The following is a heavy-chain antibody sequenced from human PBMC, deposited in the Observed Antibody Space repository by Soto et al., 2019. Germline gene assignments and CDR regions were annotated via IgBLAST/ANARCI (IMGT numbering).Heavy chain of an antibody. CDR3: ARAGITMIVVVNPDLEYFDY. D-gene: IGHD3-22*01. Sequence: GGSLRLSCAASGFTFSSYIMNWVRQAPGKGLEWVSSISSSSSYIYYADSVKGRFTISRDNAKNSLYLQMNSLRAEDTAVYYCARAGITMIVVVNPDLEYFDYWGQGTLVTVSS. J-gene: IGHJ4*02. CDR1: GFTFSSYI. V-gene: IGHV3-21*01. CDR2: ISSSSSYI.